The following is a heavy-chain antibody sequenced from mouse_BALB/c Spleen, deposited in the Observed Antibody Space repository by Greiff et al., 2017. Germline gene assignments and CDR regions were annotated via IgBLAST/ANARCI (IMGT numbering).Heavy chain of an antibody. CDR3: TRWGMTTGDMDY. Sequence: VQLQQSGAELVRPGASVTLSCKASGYTFTDYEMHWVKQTPVHGLEWIGAIDPETGGTAYNQKFKSKATLTADKSSSTAYMELRSLTSEDSAVYYCTRWGMTTGDMDYWGQGTSVTVSS. CDR1: GYTFTDYE. CDR2: IDPETGGT. J-gene: IGHJ4*01. V-gene: IGHV1-15*01.